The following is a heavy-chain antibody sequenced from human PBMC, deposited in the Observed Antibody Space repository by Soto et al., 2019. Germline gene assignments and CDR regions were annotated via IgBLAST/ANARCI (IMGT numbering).Heavy chain of an antibody. CDR3: SRGIKGGLDA. V-gene: IGHV3-30*03. Sequence: QGQLAESGGGVVQPGRSKRLSCATSGFVSNDYDIHWVRQAPGKGLAWLASISYDGSNKYYADSVKGRFTISRDNSKNTLSLQINSLGAEDTAVYYCSRGIKGGLDAWGPGTLVTVSS. CDR1: GFVSNDYD. CDR2: ISYDGSNK. J-gene: IGHJ5*02. D-gene: IGHD2-21*01.